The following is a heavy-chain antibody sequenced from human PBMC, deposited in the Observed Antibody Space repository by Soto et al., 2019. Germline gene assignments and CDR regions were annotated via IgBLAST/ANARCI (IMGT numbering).Heavy chain of an antibody. CDR1: GYTFSADY. J-gene: IGHJ4*02. CDR2: INPKSGGT. V-gene: IGHV1-2*02. CDR3: ARGGTFAYDTSGYSVY. Sequence: ASVKVSCKTSGYTFSADYMHWVRQAPGQGLEWMGWINPKSGGTLYAQKFQGRVTMTRDTSISTAYMELSRLRSDDTAVYYCARGGTFAYDTSGYSVYWGQGTLVTVS. D-gene: IGHD3-22*01.